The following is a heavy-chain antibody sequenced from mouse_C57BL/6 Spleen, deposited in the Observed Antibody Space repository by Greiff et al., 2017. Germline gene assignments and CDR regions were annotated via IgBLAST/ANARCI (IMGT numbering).Heavy chain of an antibody. Sequence: QVQLKQPGTELVKPGASVKLSCKASGYTFTSYWMHWVKQRPGQGLEWIGNINPRNGGTNYNEKFKSKATLTVDKSSSTAYMQLSSLTSEDSAVYYCSREEDSSGLYYFDYWGQGTTLTVSS. CDR1: GYTFTSYW. V-gene: IGHV1-53*01. J-gene: IGHJ2*01. D-gene: IGHD3-2*02. CDR3: SREEDSSGLYYFDY. CDR2: INPRNGGT.